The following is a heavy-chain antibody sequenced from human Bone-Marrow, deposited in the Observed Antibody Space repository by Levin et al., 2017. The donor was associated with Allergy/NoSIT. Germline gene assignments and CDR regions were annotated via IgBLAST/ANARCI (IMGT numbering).Heavy chain of an antibody. V-gene: IGHV3-49*03. D-gene: IGHD3-10*01. CDR1: GSGFIFGDHA. J-gene: IGHJ5*02. CDR3: GGGSGSYFQHWFDP. Sequence: GESLKISCTGSGSGFIFGDHAMSWFRQAPGKGLEWIGFIRSNAYGATADYAASVKGRFTVSRDDSKSIAYLEMNSLKTEDTAVYYCGGGSGSYFQHWFDPWGQGTLVTVSS. CDR2: IRSNAYGATA.